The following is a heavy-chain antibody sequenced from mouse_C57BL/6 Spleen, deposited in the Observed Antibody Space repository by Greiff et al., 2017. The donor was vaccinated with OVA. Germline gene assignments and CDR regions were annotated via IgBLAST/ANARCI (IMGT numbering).Heavy chain of an antibody. CDR2: IDPSVCFT. CDR1: GYTLSRYW. D-gene: IGHD2-4*01. CDR3: ARGGDYDSNWYFDV. V-gene: IGHV1-50*01. J-gene: IGHJ1*03. Sequence: QVPLKQPGAELVKPGASVKLSCKASGYTLSRYWMQWVKQRPGQGLEWDGEIDPSVCFTNYNQKFKGKATLTVDTATSTAYMQLSSLTSEDSAVYYCARGGDYDSNWYFDVWGTGTTVTVSS.